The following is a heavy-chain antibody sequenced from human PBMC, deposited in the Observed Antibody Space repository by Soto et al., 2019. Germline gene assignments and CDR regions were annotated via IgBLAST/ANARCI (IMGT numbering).Heavy chain of an antibody. CDR1: GYNFTGYY. CDR2: INPNSGGT. CDR3: ARVRRVRRLQLANNWFDP. D-gene: IGHD6-13*01. J-gene: IGHJ5*02. V-gene: IGHV1-2*02. Sequence: QVQVVQSGAEVKKPGASVKVSCKASGYNFTGYYMYWVRQAPGQGLEWMGWINPNSGGTDYAQKLEGRVTMTRDTSISTSYMELSRLSSDDTAVYYGARVRRVRRLQLANNWFDPWGQGTLVTVSS.